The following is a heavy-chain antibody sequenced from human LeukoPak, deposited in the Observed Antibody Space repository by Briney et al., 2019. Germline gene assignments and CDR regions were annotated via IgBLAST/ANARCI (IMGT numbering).Heavy chain of an antibody. CDR1: GFTISTYD. CDR3: ARATSGNGMDV. Sequence: GGSLRLSCAASGFTISTYDINWVSQAPGRGLEWVSYISSSGSTIYYADSVKGRFTISRDNAKNLVYLQMNSLRAKDTAVYYCARATSGNGMDVWGKGTTVTVSS. V-gene: IGHV3-48*03. CDR2: ISSSGSTI. D-gene: IGHD1-26*01. J-gene: IGHJ6*04.